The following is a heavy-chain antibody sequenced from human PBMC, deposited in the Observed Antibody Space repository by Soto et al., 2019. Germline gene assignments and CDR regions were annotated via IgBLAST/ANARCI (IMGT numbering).Heavy chain of an antibody. CDR3: ARDRDILVVPVGKRRFFFHYGLDV. Sequence: QVQLQESGPGLVKPSETLALTCSVSGGSLNSHYWSWMRQTPGKGLEWIGYIYYSGRAHYNPSIKGRVTMSVELSKKQLYLQVHSVTAADTAVYYCARDRDILVVPVGKRRFFFHYGLDVWGPGTTVTVSS. V-gene: IGHV4-59*11. CDR1: GGSLNSHY. CDR2: IYYSGRA. J-gene: IGHJ6*02. D-gene: IGHD2-2*01.